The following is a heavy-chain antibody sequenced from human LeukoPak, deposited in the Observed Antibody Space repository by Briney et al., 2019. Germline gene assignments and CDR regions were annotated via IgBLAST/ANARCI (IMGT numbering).Heavy chain of an antibody. V-gene: IGHV1-46*01. CDR2: INPSGDVR. Sequence: ASVKVSCKASGYTFGTHWMHWVRQAPGQGLEWMAIINPSGDVRSYAQKFQGRVTMTRDMSTSTVNMELSILRSEDTAVYYCARDGGGDYDFDYWGQGTLVTVSS. D-gene: IGHD4-17*01. CDR3: ARDGGGDYDFDY. CDR1: GYTFGTHW. J-gene: IGHJ4*02.